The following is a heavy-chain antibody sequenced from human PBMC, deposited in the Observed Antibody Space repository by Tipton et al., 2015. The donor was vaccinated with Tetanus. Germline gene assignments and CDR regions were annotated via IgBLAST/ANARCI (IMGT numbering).Heavy chain of an antibody. CDR2: ISHSENT. CDR1: YDSFYGYY. D-gene: IGHD5-24*01. V-gene: IGHV4-34*01. CDR3: ARWRDGFNRALDS. J-gene: IGHJ4*02. Sequence: TLSLTCAVYYDSFYGYYWSWIRQPPGKGLEWIGEISHSENTNYNPSLQSRVTISMNTANNHIYLNLTSVTAADTAVYYCARWRDGFNRALDSWGQGTLVTVSS.